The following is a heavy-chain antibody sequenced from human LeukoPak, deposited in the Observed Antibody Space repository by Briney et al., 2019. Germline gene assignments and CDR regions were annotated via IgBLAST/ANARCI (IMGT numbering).Heavy chain of an antibody. Sequence: ASVKVSCKASGYTFTSYDINWVRQATGQGLEWMGWMNPNSGNTGYAQKLQGRVTMTRNTSISTAYMELSSLRSEDTAVYYCAREGYYDSSGCNDYWGQGTLVTVSS. CDR3: AREGYYDSSGCNDY. D-gene: IGHD3-22*01. CDR2: MNPNSGNT. V-gene: IGHV1-8*01. J-gene: IGHJ4*02. CDR1: GYTFTSYD.